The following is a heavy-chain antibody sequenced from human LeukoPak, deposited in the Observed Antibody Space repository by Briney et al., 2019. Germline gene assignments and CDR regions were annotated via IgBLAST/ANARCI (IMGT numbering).Heavy chain of an antibody. V-gene: IGHV1-69*01. CDR1: GGTFSSYA. D-gene: IGHD3-3*01. J-gene: IGHJ4*02. Sequence: SVKVSCKASGGTFSSYAISWVRQAPGQGLEWMGGIIPIFGTANYAQKFQGRVTITADESTSTAYMELSSLRSEDTAVYYCARTTRITIFGVVIPTYIFDYWGQGTLVTVSS. CDR2: IIPIFGTA. CDR3: ARTTRITIFGVVIPTYIFDY.